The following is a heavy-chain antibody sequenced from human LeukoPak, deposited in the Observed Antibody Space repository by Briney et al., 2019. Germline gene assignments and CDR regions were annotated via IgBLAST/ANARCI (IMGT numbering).Heavy chain of an antibody. CDR2: IGTAGDT. V-gene: IGHV3-13*04. CDR3: ARSLDSGYDWGPIGY. J-gene: IGHJ4*02. Sequence: PGGSLRLSCAASGFTFSSYDMRWVRQATGKGLEWVSAIGTAGDTYYPGSVKGRSTISRENAKNSLYLQMNSLRAGDTAVYYCARSLDSGYDWGPIGYWGQGTLVTVSS. CDR1: GFTFSSYD. D-gene: IGHD5-12*01.